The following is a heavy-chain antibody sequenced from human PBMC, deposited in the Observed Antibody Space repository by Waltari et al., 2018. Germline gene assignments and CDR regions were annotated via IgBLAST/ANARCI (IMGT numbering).Heavy chain of an antibody. J-gene: IGHJ4*02. CDR2: INPNSGGT. CDR3: TRGGGTYNVDY. V-gene: IGHV1-2*02. CDR1: GYTFTAYY. Sequence: QVQLVQSGAEVKKPGASMRVSCEASGYTFTAYYMHWVRQAPGQGLEWRGWINPNSGGTIYAQNFQGRVTMTRDTSISTAYMELSGLRSDDTALYYCTRGGGTYNVDYWGQGTLVTVSS. D-gene: IGHD1-20*01.